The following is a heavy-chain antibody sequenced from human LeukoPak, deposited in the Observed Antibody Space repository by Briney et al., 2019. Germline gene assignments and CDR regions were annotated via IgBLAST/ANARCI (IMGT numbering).Heavy chain of an antibody. D-gene: IGHD6-6*01. J-gene: IGHJ6*03. CDR3: ARVPGEQLVVDYYYYYMDV. CDR1: GGSISSGSYY. V-gene: IGHV4-61*02. Sequence: TLSLTCTVSGGSISSGSYYWSWIRQPAGKGLEWIGRIYTSGSTNYNPSLKSRVTISVDTSKNQFSLKLSSVTAADTAVYYCARVPGEQLVVDYYYYYMDVWGKGTTVTVSS. CDR2: IYTSGST.